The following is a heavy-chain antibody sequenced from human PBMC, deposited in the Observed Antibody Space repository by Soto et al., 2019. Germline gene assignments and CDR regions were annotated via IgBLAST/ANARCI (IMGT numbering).Heavy chain of an antibody. V-gene: IGHV3-21*01. CDR2: ISSSSSYI. CDR1: GFTFSSYS. CDR3: ARGSSRVLKQLVLDY. Sequence: PGGSLRLSCAASGFTFSSYSMNWVRQAPGKGLEWVSSISSSSSYIYYADSVKGRFTISRDNAKNSLYLQMNSLRAEDTAVYYCARGSSRVLKQLVLDYWGQGTLVTVSS. D-gene: IGHD6-13*01. J-gene: IGHJ4*02.